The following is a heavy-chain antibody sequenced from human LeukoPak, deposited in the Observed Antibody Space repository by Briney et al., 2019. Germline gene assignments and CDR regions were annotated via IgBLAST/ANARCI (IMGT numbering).Heavy chain of an antibody. CDR3: ARAHGRGFLDWFDP. D-gene: IGHD3-3*01. V-gene: IGHV4-31*03. J-gene: IGHJ5*02. CDR2: IYYSGST. Sequence: KTSETLSLTCTVSGGSISSGGYYWSWIRQHPGKGLEWIGYIYYSGSTYYNPSLKSRVTISVDTSKNQFSLKLSSVTAADTAVYYCARAHGRGFLDWFDPWGQGTLATVSS. CDR1: GGSISSGGYY.